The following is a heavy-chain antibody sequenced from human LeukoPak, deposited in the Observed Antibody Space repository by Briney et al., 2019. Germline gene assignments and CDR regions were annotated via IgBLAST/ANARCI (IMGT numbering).Heavy chain of an antibody. CDR3: ARHGSSWYLYWFAP. CDR2: IYDSGST. Sequence: SETLSLTCSVSGDSVSNYYWSWLRQPPGKGLEGIGYIYDSGSTNYNPSLKSRVTISVDTSRNRFSLKLSSVTAADTAVYYCARHGSSWYLYWFAPWGQGSLVTVSS. D-gene: IGHD6-13*01. V-gene: IGHV4-59*08. J-gene: IGHJ5*02. CDR1: GDSVSNYY.